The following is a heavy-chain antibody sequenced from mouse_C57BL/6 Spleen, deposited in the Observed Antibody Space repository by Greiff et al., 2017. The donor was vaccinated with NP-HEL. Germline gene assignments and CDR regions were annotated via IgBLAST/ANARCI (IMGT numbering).Heavy chain of an antibody. CDR2: IDPSDSYT. Sequence: QVQLQQPGAELVMPGASVKLSCKASGYTFTSYWMHWVKQRPGQGLEWIGEIDPSDSYTNYNQKFTGKSTLTVDKSSSTAYMQLSSLTSEDSAVYYCARSLGSYYFDYWGQGTTLTVSS. J-gene: IGHJ2*01. V-gene: IGHV1-69*01. CDR3: ARSLGSYYFDY. D-gene: IGHD4-1*01. CDR1: GYTFTSYW.